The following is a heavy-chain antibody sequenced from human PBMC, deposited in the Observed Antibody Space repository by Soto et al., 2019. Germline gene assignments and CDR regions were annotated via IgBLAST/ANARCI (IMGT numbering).Heavy chain of an antibody. CDR1: GGTFSSYA. Sequence: QVQLVQSGAEVKKPGSSVKVSCKASGGTFSSYAISWVRHAPGQGLEWMGGIIPIFGTANYAQKFQGRVTITADESTSIASMELRRLRSEDTAVYYCARDRYDFWSGYNRGYYGRDAWGQGTTVTVSS. D-gene: IGHD3-3*01. CDR3: ARDRYDFWSGYNRGYYGRDA. J-gene: IGHJ6*02. CDR2: IIPIFGTA. V-gene: IGHV1-69*01.